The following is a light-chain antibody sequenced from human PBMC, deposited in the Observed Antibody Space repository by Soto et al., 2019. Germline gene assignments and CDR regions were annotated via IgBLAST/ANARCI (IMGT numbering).Light chain of an antibody. J-gene: IGKJ5*01. CDR1: QSVSSN. CDR2: DAS. CDR3: MQGLQMPIA. Sequence: EIVMTQSPATLSVSPGERATLSCRASQSVSSNLAWYQQKPGQAPRLLIYDASNRATGIPARFSGSGSGTDFTLKISRVEAEDVGVYYCMQGLQMPIAFGQGTRLEIK. V-gene: IGKV3D-15*01.